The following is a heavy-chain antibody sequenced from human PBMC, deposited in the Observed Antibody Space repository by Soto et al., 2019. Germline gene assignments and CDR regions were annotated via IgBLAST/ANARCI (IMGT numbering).Heavy chain of an antibody. J-gene: IGHJ4*02. D-gene: IGHD3-9*01. CDR1: GGSIGGFY. CDR3: ARVRERLQYFDWFYHFDS. CDR2: IYYSGST. Sequence: SETLSLTCTVSGGSIGGFYWSWIRQAPGKGLEWIGYIYYSGSTKYNPSLKTRVTMSADTTKHHVSLRLTSVTAADTAVYYCARVRERLQYFDWFYHFDSWGQGTLVTVSS. V-gene: IGHV4-59*12.